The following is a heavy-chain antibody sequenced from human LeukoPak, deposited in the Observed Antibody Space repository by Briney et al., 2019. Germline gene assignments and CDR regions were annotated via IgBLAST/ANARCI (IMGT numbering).Heavy chain of an antibody. CDR3: ARDNEWVGATTKGTSYYYYYMDV. V-gene: IGHV4-61*08. D-gene: IGHD1-26*01. J-gene: IGHJ6*03. CDR1: GGSISSGDYY. Sequence: SQTLSLTCTVSGGSISSGDYYWSWIRQPPGKGLEWIGHIYYSGSTNYNPSLKSRVTISVDTSKNQFSLKLSSVTAVDTAVYYCARDNEWVGATTKGTSYYYYYMDVWGKGTTVTVSS. CDR2: IYYSGST.